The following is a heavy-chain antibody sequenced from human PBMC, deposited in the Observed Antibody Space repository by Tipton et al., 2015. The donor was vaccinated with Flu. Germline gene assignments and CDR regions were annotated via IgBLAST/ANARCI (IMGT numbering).Heavy chain of an antibody. Sequence: SLRLSCAASGFSFNIYNMHWVRQGPGKGLEWVAAISFDGSDRYYADSVKGRFTISRDNSDNTLWLQIISLRAEDTAVYFCVKGDRDTPWPDIWGQGTMVTVSS. V-gene: IGHV3-30*18. CDR2: ISFDGSDR. J-gene: IGHJ3*02. CDR3: VKGDRDTPWPDI. D-gene: IGHD5-18*01. CDR1: GFSFNIYN.